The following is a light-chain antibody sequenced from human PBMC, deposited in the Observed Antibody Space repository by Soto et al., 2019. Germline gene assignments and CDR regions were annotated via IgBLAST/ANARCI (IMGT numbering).Light chain of an antibody. Sequence: QAVVTQPPSVSGAPGQRVTISCTGSSSNIGAGYDVHWYQQLPGTAPKLLIYGNSNRPSGVPDRFSGSKSGTSASLAITGLQAEDEAEYYCQSYDSSLSGSRFGGGTKVTVL. CDR3: QSYDSSLSGSR. V-gene: IGLV1-40*01. CDR2: GNS. J-gene: IGLJ2*01. CDR1: SSNIGAGYD.